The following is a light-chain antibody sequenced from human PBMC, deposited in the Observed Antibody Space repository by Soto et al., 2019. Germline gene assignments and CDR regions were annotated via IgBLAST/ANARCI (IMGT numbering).Light chain of an antibody. J-gene: IGLJ7*01. V-gene: IGLV1-40*01. CDR3: QSYDSSLSGFAV. CDR2: GNS. Sequence: QLVLTQPPSVSGAPGQRVTISCTGSSSNIGAGYDVHWYQQLPGTAPKLLIYGNSNRPSGVSDRFSGSKSGTSASLAITGLQAEDEADYYCQSYDSSLSGFAVFGGGTQLTVL. CDR1: SSNIGAGYD.